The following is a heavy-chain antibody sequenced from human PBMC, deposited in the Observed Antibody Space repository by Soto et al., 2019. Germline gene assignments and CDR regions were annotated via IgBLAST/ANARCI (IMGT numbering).Heavy chain of an antibody. CDR2: IYYSGST. Sequence: SETLSLTCTVSGGSISSYYWSWIRQPPGKGLEWIGYIYYSGSTNYNPSLKSRVTISVDTSKNQFSLKLSSVTAADTAVYYCARMEDWFDPWGQGTLVTVSS. D-gene: IGHD3-3*01. J-gene: IGHJ5*02. CDR1: GGSISSYY. V-gene: IGHV4-59*01. CDR3: ARMEDWFDP.